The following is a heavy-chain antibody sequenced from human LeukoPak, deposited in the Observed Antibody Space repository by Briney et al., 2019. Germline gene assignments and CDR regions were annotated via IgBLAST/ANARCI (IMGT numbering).Heavy chain of an antibody. Sequence: GGSLRLSCAASGFTFSSYAMHWVRQAPGKGLEYVSAISSNGGSTYCANSVKGRFTISRDNSENTLYLQMGSLRAEDMAVYYCARGSASGTYGAFAIWGQGTMVTISS. CDR2: ISSNGGST. D-gene: IGHD3-10*01. J-gene: IGHJ3*02. V-gene: IGHV3-64*01. CDR1: GFTFSSYA. CDR3: ARGSASGTYGAFAI.